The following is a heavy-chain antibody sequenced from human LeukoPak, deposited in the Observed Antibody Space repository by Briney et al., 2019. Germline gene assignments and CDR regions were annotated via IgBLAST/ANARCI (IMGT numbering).Heavy chain of an antibody. Sequence: SETLSLTCAVYGGSFSGYYWSWIRQPPGKGLEWIGEINHSGSTNYNPSLKSRVTISVDTSKNQFSLKLSSVTAADTAVYYCARGRTVTLKYYFDYWGQGTLVTVSS. J-gene: IGHJ4*02. V-gene: IGHV4-34*01. CDR2: INHSGST. D-gene: IGHD4-17*01. CDR1: GGSFSGYY. CDR3: ARGRTVTLKYYFDY.